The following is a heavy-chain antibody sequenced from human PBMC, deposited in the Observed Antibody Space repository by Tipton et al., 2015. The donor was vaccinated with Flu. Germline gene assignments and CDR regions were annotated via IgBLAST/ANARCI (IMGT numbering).Heavy chain of an antibody. CDR3: ARHVEGYSGYEHGFDP. CDR1: GGSISSRTDY. J-gene: IGHJ5*02. Sequence: TLSLTCTVSGGSISSRTDYWVWIRQPPGKRLEWIGSAFYRGSPTRNPSLKSRVTISVEMSNNQFSLRLSSVTAADTAVYYCARHVEGYSGYEHGFDPWGQGTLVIVSS. CDR2: AFYRGSP. V-gene: IGHV4-39*01. D-gene: IGHD5-12*01.